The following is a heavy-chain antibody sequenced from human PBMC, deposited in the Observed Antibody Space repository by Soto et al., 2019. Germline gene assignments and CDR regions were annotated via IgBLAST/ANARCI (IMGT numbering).Heavy chain of an antibody. CDR2: IYYSGST. J-gene: IGHJ5*02. D-gene: IGHD3-22*01. Sequence: SETLFLTCTVSGGSISSYYWSWIRQPPGKGLEWIGYIYYSGSTYYNPSLKSRVTISVDTSKNQFSLKLSSVTAADTAVYYCARVGYYDSSGYYGSWFDPWGQGTLVTVSS. CDR1: GGSISSYY. V-gene: IGHV4-59*01. CDR3: ARVGYYDSSGYYGSWFDP.